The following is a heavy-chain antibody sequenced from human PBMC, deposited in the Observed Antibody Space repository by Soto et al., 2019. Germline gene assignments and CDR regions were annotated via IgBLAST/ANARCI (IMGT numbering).Heavy chain of an antibody. CDR3: ARDVSYSGYDIHFDY. Sequence: EVQLVESGGGLVQPGGSLRLSCAASGFTFSSYWMHWVRQAPGKGLVWVSRIKSDGTSTSYADSVKGRFTISRDNAKKTLYLQMNSLRAEDTAVYYCARDVSYSGYDIHFDYWGQGTLVTVSS. CDR1: GFTFSSYW. J-gene: IGHJ4*02. D-gene: IGHD5-12*01. V-gene: IGHV3-74*01. CDR2: IKSDGTST.